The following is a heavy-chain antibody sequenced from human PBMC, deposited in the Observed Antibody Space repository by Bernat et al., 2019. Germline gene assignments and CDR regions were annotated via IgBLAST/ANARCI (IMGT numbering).Heavy chain of an antibody. CDR2: IHYSGST. Sequence: QLQLQESGSGLVKPSETLSLTCTVSGGSISSSSYYSGWTRQPPGKGLVWIGSIHYSGSTYYNPSLKSRVTISVDTSRTQSSLRLGSVAAADTAVCYCAGHSVVVAAIVFDSWGQGTLVTVSS. CDR1: GGSISSSSYY. CDR3: AGHSVVVAAIVFDS. V-gene: IGHV4-39*01. J-gene: IGHJ4*02. D-gene: IGHD2-15*01.